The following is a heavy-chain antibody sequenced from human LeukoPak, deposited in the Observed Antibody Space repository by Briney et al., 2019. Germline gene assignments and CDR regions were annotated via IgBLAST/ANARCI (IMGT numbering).Heavy chain of an antibody. CDR1: GFTFSSDS. Sequence: PGGSLRLSCAASGFTFSSDSMNWVRQAPGKGLEWVSSISSSSGYIYYADSVRGRFTISRDNAKNSVYLQMNSLRADDTAVYYCARGGYSYGSDPYYYYGMDVWGQGTTVTVSS. D-gene: IGHD5-12*01. J-gene: IGHJ6*02. V-gene: IGHV3-21*01. CDR3: ARGGYSYGSDPYYYYGMDV. CDR2: ISSSSGYI.